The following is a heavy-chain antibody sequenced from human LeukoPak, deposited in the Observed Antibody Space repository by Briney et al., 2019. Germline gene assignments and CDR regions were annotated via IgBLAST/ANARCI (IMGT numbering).Heavy chain of an antibody. CDR1: GFTFGDYA. CDR3: TRAVFDYYSSGYRFDY. CDR2: IRSKAYGGTT. Sequence: GGSLRLSCTASGFTFGDYAMSWVRQAPGKGLEWVGFIRSKAYGGTTEYAASVKGRFTISRDDSKSIAYLQMNSLKTEDTAVYYCTRAVFDYYSSGYRFDYWGQGTLVTVSS. D-gene: IGHD3-22*01. J-gene: IGHJ4*02. V-gene: IGHV3-49*04.